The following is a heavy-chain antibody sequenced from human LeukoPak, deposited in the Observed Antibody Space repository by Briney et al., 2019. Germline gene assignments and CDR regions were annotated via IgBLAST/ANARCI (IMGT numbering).Heavy chain of an antibody. D-gene: IGHD3-16*01. J-gene: IGHJ4*02. CDR1: GFTFDDCA. V-gene: IGHV3-9*01. CDR2: ISWNSGSI. Sequence: PGRSLRLSCAASGFTFDDCAMHWVRQAPGKGLEWVAGISWNSGSIGYADSVKGRFTISRDDARNSLFLQMNSLRPEDTALYYCAKDIWGRWGHTYPGGLDSWGRGTLVTVSS. CDR3: AKDIWGRWGHTYPGGLDS.